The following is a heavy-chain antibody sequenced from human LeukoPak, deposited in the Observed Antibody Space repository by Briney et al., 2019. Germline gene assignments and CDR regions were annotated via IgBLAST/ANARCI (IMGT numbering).Heavy chain of an antibody. CDR2: IYTSGST. J-gene: IGHJ5*02. CDR1: GGSISSYY. V-gene: IGHV4-4*07. D-gene: IGHD2-8*01. Sequence: PSETLSLTXTVSGGSISSYYWSWIRQPAGKGLEWIGRIYTSGSTNYNPSPKSRVTMSVDTSKNQFSLKLSSVTAADTAVYYCARTIGLMVYAGMLDWFDPWGQGTLVTVSS. CDR3: ARTIGLMVYAGMLDWFDP.